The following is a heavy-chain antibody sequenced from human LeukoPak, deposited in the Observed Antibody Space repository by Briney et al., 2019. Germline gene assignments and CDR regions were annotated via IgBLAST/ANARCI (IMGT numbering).Heavy chain of an antibody. CDR3: ARGSPRLGIVNWYFDL. CDR1: GFTVSSNY. V-gene: IGHV3-53*01. Sequence: PGGSLRLSCAASGFTVSSNYMSWVRQAPGKGLEWVSVIYSGGSTYYADSVKGRFTISRDNSKNTLYLQMNSLRAEDTAVYYCARGSPRLGIVNWYFDLWGRGTLVTVSS. CDR2: IYSGGST. D-gene: IGHD7-27*01. J-gene: IGHJ2*01.